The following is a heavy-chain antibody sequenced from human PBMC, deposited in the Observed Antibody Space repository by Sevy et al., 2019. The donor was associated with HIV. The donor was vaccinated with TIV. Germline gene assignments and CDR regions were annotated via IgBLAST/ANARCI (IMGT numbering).Heavy chain of an antibody. Sequence: GGSLRLSCTASGFTFGDYCMSWVRQAPGKGLEWVAFLKSDVYGGTVARAASVRGRFVISRDDSKTIAYLQMNDLKTEDTGVYYCTRWKAAQSIFDYWGQGALVTVSS. V-gene: IGHV3-49*04. D-gene: IGHD6-13*01. CDR1: GFTFGDYC. J-gene: IGHJ4*02. CDR2: LKSDVYGGTV. CDR3: TRWKAAQSIFDY.